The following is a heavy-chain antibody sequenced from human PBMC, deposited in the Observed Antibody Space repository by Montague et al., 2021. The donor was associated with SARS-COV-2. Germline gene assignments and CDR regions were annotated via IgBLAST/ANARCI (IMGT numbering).Heavy chain of an antibody. CDR3: ARLKRYFDSSGSPSAFDF. CDR2: IYYTGXT. D-gene: IGHD3-22*01. J-gene: IGHJ3*01. Sequence: SETLSLTCTVSGGSITNNIDYWAWIRQPPGKGLEWIGSIYYTGXTXYXXXXKXRVTISVVTSKNHFTLKLSSVTAAETAVYYCARLKRYFDSSGSPSAFDFWGQVTKVTVSS. V-gene: IGHV4-39*02. CDR1: GGSITNNIDY.